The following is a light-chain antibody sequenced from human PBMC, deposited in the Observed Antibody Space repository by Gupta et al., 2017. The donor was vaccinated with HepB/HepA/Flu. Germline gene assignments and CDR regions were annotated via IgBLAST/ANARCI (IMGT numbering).Light chain of an antibody. CDR2: NDD. CDR1: SSNVGGDN. J-gene: IGLJ1*01. CDR3: AAWDNSLSAYV. Sequence: FLTQLPSASGPPGQRVAISCSGGSSNVGGDNVYWCRQLPGTAPKLLIYNDDRRPSGGPDRFSGSKSGTPASLASSGLRSEDEADYYCAAWDNSLSAYVFGTGTWVTVL. V-gene: IGLV1-47*02.